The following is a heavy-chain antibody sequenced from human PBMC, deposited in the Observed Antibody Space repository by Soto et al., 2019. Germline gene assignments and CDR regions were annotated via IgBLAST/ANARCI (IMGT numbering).Heavy chain of an antibody. V-gene: IGHV4-34*01. D-gene: IGHD6-19*01. CDR1: GGSFSGYY. CDR3: ARGIAVAGTMSRFDP. Sequence: QVQLQQWGAGLLKPSETLSLTCAVYGGSFSGYYWSWIRQPPGKGLEWIGEINHSGSTNYNPSLKSRVTISVDTSKNQFSLKLSSVTAADTAVYYCARGIAVAGTMSRFDPWGQGTLVTVSS. J-gene: IGHJ5*02. CDR2: INHSGST.